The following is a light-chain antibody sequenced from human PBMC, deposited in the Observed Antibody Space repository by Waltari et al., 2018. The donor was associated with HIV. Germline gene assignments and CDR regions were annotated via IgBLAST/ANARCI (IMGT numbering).Light chain of an antibody. CDR1: QTISNQ. CDR3: QQDNNWPQT. CDR2: GAS. V-gene: IGKV3-15*01. J-gene: IGKJ1*01. Sequence: VVMTQSPATLSVFPGENATLSGRASQTISNQLACDQQKPGPAPRLLIYGASTRAIGCPCRFNGSGSGTEFTHTISSLQSDDVAVYFCQQDNNWPQTFGQGTKGEIK.